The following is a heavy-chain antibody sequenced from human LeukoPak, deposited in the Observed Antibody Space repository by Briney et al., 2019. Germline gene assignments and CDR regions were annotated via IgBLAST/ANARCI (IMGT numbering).Heavy chain of an antibody. D-gene: IGHD3-9*01. CDR2: ISAYNGNT. CDR3: ARVLYYDILTGYSNCFDA. Sequence: ASVTVTLKASRYTYTIYGINWVRQAPGQGLEWMGWISAYNGNTNYAQKLQGRVTMTTDTSTSTAYMELRSLRSDDTAVYYCARVLYYDILTGYSNCFDAWALENLVTVSS. J-gene: IGHJ5*02. CDR1: RYTYTIYG. V-gene: IGHV1-18*01.